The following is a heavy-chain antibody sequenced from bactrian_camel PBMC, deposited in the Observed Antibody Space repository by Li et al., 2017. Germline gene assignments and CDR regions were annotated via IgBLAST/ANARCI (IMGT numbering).Heavy chain of an antibody. V-gene: IGHV3S55*01. J-gene: IGHJ4*01. Sequence: HVQLVESGGGSVQAGGSLRLSCTASLYVGCMGWFRQAPGKEREGVAAIDSERRTSYADSVKGRVTISKDNAMSILYLQLINLKPEDTAMYYCAAVDRRYTRYPPLTRDEYTNWGRGTQVTVS. CDR3: AAVDRRYTRYPPLTRDEYTN. D-gene: IGHD1*01. CDR2: IDSERRT. CDR1: LYVGC.